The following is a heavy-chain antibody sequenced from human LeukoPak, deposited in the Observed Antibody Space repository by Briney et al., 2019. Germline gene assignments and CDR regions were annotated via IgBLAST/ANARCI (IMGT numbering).Heavy chain of an antibody. CDR3: ARALPHRRLMDTTMEQHWFDP. CDR2: INPSGGST. D-gene: IGHD5-18*01. CDR1: GYIFTSYY. V-gene: IGHV1-46*01. J-gene: IGHJ5*02. Sequence: ASVKVSCKASGYIFTSYYMHWARQAPGQGLEWMGIINPSGGSTRYAQKLQGRVTMTRDMSTSTVYMELSSLRSEDTAMYYCARALPHRRLMDTTMEQHWFDPWGQGTLVTVSS.